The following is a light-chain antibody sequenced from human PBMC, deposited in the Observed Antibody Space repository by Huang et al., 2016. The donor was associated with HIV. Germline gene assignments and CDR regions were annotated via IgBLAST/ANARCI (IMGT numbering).Light chain of an antibody. CDR1: QGISSY. V-gene: IGKV1-8*01. J-gene: IGKJ1*01. CDR3: QQYYSYPQA. Sequence: AIRMTQSPSSLSASTGDRVTITCRASQGISSYLAWYQQKPGKAPNLLIYGASTLQSGVPSRVSGSGSWTDFTLTISSLQSEDFATYYCQQYYSYPQAFGQGTKVEVK. CDR2: GAS.